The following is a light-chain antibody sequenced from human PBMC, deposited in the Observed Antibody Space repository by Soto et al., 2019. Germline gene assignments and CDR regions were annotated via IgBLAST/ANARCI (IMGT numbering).Light chain of an antibody. Sequence: DIQVTQSPSSLSASVGDRVTITLRASQNIFTYLNWYQQRPGKAPNLLIYATSNLQSGVPSRFSGSGSGTDFTLTISSLQPEDFATYYCQHSYSSPTFGQGTKVDIK. V-gene: IGKV1-39*01. J-gene: IGKJ2*01. CDR1: QNIFTY. CDR2: ATS. CDR3: QHSYSSPT.